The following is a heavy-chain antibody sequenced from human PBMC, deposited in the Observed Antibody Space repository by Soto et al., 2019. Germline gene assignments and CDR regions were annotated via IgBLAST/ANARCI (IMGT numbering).Heavy chain of an antibody. D-gene: IGHD2-21*02. V-gene: IGHV1-3*01. CDR2: IKAGNGNT. CDR3: ARSIVVVTALDY. CDR1: GYTFTSYA. Sequence: SSVKVDCKASGYTFTSYARHCGRQEPGQRLERMEWIKAGNGNTKYSQKFQGRVTITRDTSASTAYMELSSLRSEDTAVYYCARSIVVVTALDYWGQGTLVTVSS. J-gene: IGHJ4*02.